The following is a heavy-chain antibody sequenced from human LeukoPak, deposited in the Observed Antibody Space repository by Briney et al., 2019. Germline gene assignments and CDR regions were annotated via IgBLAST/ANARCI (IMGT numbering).Heavy chain of an antibody. Sequence: GGSLRLSCVASGFTFSDYYMSWIRQAPGKGLEWVSYISSSGSTIYYADSVKGRFTISRDNAKNSLYLQMNSLRAEDTAVYYCARDRKVGSPDGMDVWGQGTTVTVSS. V-gene: IGHV3-11*01. CDR3: ARDRKVGSPDGMDV. D-gene: IGHD6-13*01. CDR2: ISSSGSTI. J-gene: IGHJ6*02. CDR1: GFTFSDYY.